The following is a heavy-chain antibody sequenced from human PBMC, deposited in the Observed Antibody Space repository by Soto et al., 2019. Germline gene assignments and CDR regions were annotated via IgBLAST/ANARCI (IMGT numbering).Heavy chain of an antibody. V-gene: IGHV1-18*01. Sequence: ASVKVSCKASGYIFNTDGITWVRQAPGQGLEWMGWISAYDGKTNSAQKFQGRVTMTTDTSTTTAYMELRSLRSDDTAVYYCARIALRDDFWPTAYYGMDVWGQGTTVTVSS. CDR2: ISAYDGKT. J-gene: IGHJ6*02. CDR1: GYIFNTDG. CDR3: ARIALRDDFWPTAYYGMDV. D-gene: IGHD3-3*01.